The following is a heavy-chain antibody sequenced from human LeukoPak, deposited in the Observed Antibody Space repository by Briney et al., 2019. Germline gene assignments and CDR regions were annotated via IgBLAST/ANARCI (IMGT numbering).Heavy chain of an antibody. J-gene: IGHJ4*02. CDR3: VTRGTTATKYIEN. D-gene: IGHD1/OR15-1a*01. CDR2: IRPRGDNT. V-gene: IGHV3-23*01. Sequence: GGSLTLSCGASGFTFSSYFMTWVRPPPGIGLQWVATIRPRGDNTYYAASVKGRFTISRDNSKNTLHLEMNSLRVGDTAVYYCVTRGTTATKYIENWGQGTLVTVS. CDR1: GFTFSSYF.